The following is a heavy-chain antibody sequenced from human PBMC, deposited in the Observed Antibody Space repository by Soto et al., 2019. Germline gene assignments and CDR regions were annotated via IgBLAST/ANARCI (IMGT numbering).Heavy chain of an antibody. CDR2: IIPLFGTL. J-gene: IGHJ4*02. Sequence: QVKLVQSGTEVKRPGSSVKVSCKASGGTFSNYGLSWVRQAPGHGLQWMGGIIPLFGTLHNAREFQDRVTITADQSTGTASMDLRSLTYDDTAVYFCATTPFNMASAGSYDFDSWGQGILVTVSS. D-gene: IGHD6-13*01. CDR3: ATTPFNMASAGSYDFDS. CDR1: GGTFSNYG. V-gene: IGHV1-69*01.